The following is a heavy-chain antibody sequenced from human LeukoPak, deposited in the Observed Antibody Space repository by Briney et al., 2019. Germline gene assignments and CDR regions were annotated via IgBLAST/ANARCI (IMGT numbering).Heavy chain of an antibody. CDR2: IIPIFGTA. CDR3: ATTTYYDFWSGLYYYYMDV. J-gene: IGHJ6*03. Sequence: SVKVSCKASGGTFSSYAISWVRQAPGQGLEWMGGIIPIFGTANYAQKFQGRVTITADESTSTAYMELSSLRSEDTAVYYCATTTYYDFWSGLYYYYMDVWGKGTTVTVSS. D-gene: IGHD3-3*01. V-gene: IGHV1-69*13. CDR1: GGTFSSYA.